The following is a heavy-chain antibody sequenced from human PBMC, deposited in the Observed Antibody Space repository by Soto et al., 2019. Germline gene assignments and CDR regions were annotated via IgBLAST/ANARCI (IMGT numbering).Heavy chain of an antibody. CDR1: GFSLSTSGVG. J-gene: IGHJ5*02. CDR3: AHRPLEPGWFDP. Sequence: QITLKESGPTLVKPTQTLTLTCTFSGFSLSTSGVGVGWIRQPPGKALEWLALIYWDDDKRYSPSLKSRLTIXKXXSKNQVVLTMTNMDPVDTATYYCAHRPLEPGWFDPWGQGTLVTVSS. D-gene: IGHD3-3*01. V-gene: IGHV2-5*02. CDR2: IYWDDDK.